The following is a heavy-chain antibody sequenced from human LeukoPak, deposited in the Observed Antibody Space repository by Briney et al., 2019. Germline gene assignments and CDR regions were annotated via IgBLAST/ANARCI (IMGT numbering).Heavy chain of an antibody. CDR1: GFTFSSYA. V-gene: IGHV3-21*01. Sequence: GGSLRLSCAASGFTFSSYAMSWVRQAPGKGLEWVSSISGSSSYIYYADSVKGRFTISRGNAKNSLYLQMNSLRAEDTAVYYCARDRIAVAATETSFDYWGQGTLVTVSS. CDR2: ISGSSSYI. D-gene: IGHD6-19*01. J-gene: IGHJ4*02. CDR3: ARDRIAVAATETSFDY.